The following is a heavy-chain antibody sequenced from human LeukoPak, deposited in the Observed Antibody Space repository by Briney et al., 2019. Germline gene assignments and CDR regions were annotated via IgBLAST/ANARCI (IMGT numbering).Heavy chain of an antibody. D-gene: IGHD1-1*01. Sequence: GGSLRLSCAASGFTFSDYYMSWIRQAPGKGLEWVANIKQDGSGKYYVDSVKGRFTISRDNAKNSLYLQMNSLRAEDTAVYYCARDRSGWAGTVDYWGQGTLVTVSS. CDR3: ARDRSGWAGTVDY. J-gene: IGHJ4*02. CDR2: IKQDGSGK. V-gene: IGHV3-7*01. CDR1: GFTFSDYY.